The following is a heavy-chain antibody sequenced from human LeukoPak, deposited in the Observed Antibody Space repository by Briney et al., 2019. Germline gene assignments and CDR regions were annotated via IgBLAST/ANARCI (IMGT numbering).Heavy chain of an antibody. V-gene: IGHV1-2*02. Sequence: ASVKVSCKASGYTFTGYSIHWVRQAPGQGLEWMGWINPNSGGTNYAQKFQGRVTMTRDTSINTTYMELSRLTSDDTAVYYCSRDRGYYDSGNFPTDFWGQGTLVTVSS. CDR2: INPNSGGT. CDR1: GYTFTGYS. CDR3: SRDRGYYDSGNFPTDF. D-gene: IGHD3-10*01. J-gene: IGHJ4*02.